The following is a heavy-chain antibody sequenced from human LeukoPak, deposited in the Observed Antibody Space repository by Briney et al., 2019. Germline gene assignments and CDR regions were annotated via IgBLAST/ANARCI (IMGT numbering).Heavy chain of an antibody. CDR1: GYTFTGYY. D-gene: IGHD3-10*01. Sequence: ASVKVFCKASGYTFTGYYMHWVRQAPGQGLEWMGWIDPNSGGTNYAQKFQGRVTMTRDTSISTAYMELSRLRSDDTAVYYCARDPRGSGSYGDYWGQGTLVTVSS. CDR3: ARDPRGSGSYGDY. J-gene: IGHJ4*02. V-gene: IGHV1-2*02. CDR2: IDPNSGGT.